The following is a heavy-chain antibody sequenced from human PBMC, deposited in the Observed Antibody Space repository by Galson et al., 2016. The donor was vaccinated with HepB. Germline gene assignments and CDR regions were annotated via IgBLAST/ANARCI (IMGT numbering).Heavy chain of an antibody. CDR3: ARDRKAYYDFWSGSDYFDY. V-gene: IGHV3-9*01. J-gene: IGHJ4*02. Sequence: SLRLSCAASGFTFDDYDMHWVRQAPGKGLEWVSGISWNSGSIGYADSVKGRFTISRDNAKNSLYLQMNSLRAEDTAVYYCARDRKAYYDFWSGSDYFDYWGQGTLVTVSS. D-gene: IGHD3-3*01. CDR2: ISWNSGSI. CDR1: GFTFDDYD.